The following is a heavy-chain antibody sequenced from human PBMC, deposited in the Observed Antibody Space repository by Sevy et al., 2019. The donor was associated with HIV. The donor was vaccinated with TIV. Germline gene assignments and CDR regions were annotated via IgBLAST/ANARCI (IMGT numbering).Heavy chain of an antibody. J-gene: IGHJ4*02. CDR2: INHTGSL. D-gene: IGHD2-2*01. Sequence: SETLSLTCAVSGGSFSGYFWNWIRQSPGKGLEWIGEINHTGSLKYNPSLKSRVTISVDASKSQLSLHLRSVTAADTAVYYCARGRQAYVVVVPSTVPFDYWGRGTLVTVSS. CDR1: GGSFSGYF. V-gene: IGHV4-34*01. CDR3: ARGRQAYVVVVPSTVPFDY.